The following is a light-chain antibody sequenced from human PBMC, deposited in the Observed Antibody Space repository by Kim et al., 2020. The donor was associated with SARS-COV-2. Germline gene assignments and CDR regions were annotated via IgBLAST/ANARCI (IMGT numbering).Light chain of an antibody. CDR3: QQRSNWLFT. CDR2: DAS. Sequence: SLSPGERATLSCRASQSVNNYLAWYQQKPGQAPRLLIYDASNRATGIPARFSGSGSGTDFTLTISSLEPEDFAVYYCQQRSNWLFTFGPGTKLEI. V-gene: IGKV3-11*01. CDR1: QSVNNY. J-gene: IGKJ2*01.